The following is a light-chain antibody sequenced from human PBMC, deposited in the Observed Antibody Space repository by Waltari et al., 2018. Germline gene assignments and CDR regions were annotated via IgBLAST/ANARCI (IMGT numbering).Light chain of an antibody. Sequence: DIQMTQSPSSLSASVGDRVTITCRASQSISSYLNWYQQKPGKAPKLLSYAASSLPSGVPSRFSGSGSGTDFTLTISSLQPEDFATYYCQQSYSTPLTFGGGTKVEIK. CDR1: QSISSY. J-gene: IGKJ4*01. CDR2: AAS. V-gene: IGKV1-39*01. CDR3: QQSYSTPLT.